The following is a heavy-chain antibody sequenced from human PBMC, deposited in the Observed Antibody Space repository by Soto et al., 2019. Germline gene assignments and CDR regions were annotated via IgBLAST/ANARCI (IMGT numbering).Heavy chain of an antibody. V-gene: IGHV3-23*01. D-gene: IGHD3-10*01. Sequence: PAGSLIASCAASVSTFSSYAMTCVRQPLGTGLECVSAISGSGGSTYYADSVKGRFTTSSDNSKNTLYLQRNTLRAEDTAVYYCAKTGTTLWFGELSARNWFDPWGQGTLVTVTS. CDR3: AKTGTTLWFGELSARNWFDP. CDR2: ISGSGGST. J-gene: IGHJ5*02. CDR1: VSTFSSYA.